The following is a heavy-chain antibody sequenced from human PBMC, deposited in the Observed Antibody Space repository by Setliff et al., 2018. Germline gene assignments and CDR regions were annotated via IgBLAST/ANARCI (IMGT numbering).Heavy chain of an antibody. CDR3: ARILISGSYYYYYYGMDV. J-gene: IGHJ6*02. D-gene: IGHD1-26*01. CDR1: GGSISSSSYY. CDR2: IYYSGST. Sequence: SETLSLTCTVSGGSISSSSYYWGWIRQPPGKGLEWIGSIYYSGSTYYDPSLKSRVTISVDTSKNQFSLKLSSVTAADTAVYYCARILISGSYYYYYYGMDVWGQGTTVTVSS. V-gene: IGHV4-39*07.